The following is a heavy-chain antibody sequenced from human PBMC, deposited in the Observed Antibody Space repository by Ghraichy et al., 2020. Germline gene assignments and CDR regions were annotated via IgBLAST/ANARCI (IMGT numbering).Heavy chain of an antibody. CDR3: ARGLEPSFSGTSWGFYGMDV. CDR2: IIPIFGTA. Sequence: SVKVSCKASGGTFSSYAISWVRQAPGQGLEWMGGIIPIFGTANYAQKFQGRVTITADESTSTAYMELSSLRSEDTAVYYCARGLEPSFSGTSWGFYGMDVWGQGTTVTVSS. J-gene: IGHJ6*02. V-gene: IGHV1-69*13. D-gene: IGHD2-2*01. CDR1: GGTFSSYA.